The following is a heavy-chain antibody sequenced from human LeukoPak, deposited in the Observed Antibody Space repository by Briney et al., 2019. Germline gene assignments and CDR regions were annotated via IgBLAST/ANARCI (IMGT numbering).Heavy chain of an antibody. CDR1: GYTFSGYW. D-gene: IGHD4-23*01. CDR3: GREGATVATQIDY. V-gene: IGHV3-74*01. J-gene: IGHJ4*02. Sequence: PGGSLRLSCAASGYTFSGYWKQWVRQAPGKGLVWVSRISRDGSSISYADSVKGRFTISRDNAKNTLYLQMNSLRAEDTAVYFCGREGATVATQIDYWGQGTLATVSS. CDR2: ISRDGSSI.